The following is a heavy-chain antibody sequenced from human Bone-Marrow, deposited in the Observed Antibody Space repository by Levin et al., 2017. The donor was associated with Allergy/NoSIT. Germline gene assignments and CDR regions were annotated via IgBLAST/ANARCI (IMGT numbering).Heavy chain of an antibody. CDR3: AQLVVVVTKGHDR. CDR1: GFPFSDYT. CDR2: ISFDGRNK. V-gene: IGHV3-30*04. Sequence: GGSLRLSCAASGFPFSDYTMHWVRQAPGKGLEWVALISFDGRNKNYADSVKGRFTISRDNSKNTLYLQMSSLRAEDTAVYYCAQLVVVVTKGHDRWGQGTLVTVSS. J-gene: IGHJ5*02. D-gene: IGHD3-22*01.